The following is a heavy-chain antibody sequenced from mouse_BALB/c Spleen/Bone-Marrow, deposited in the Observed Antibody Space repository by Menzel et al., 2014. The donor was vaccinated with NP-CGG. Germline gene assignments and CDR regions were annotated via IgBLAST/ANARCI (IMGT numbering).Heavy chain of an antibody. D-gene: IGHD2-2*01. CDR1: GYTFXEYT. J-gene: IGHJ4*01. CDR2: INPNSGGT. V-gene: IGHV1-22*01. Sequence: VQLKESGPELVKPGASVKISCKTSGYTFXEYTMHWVKQSHGKSLEWIGTINPNSGGTSYNQKFKGKATLTVDKSSSTAYMELRSLTSEGSAVYYCARRIPYGYAMDYWGQGTSVTVSS. CDR3: ARRIPYGYAMDY.